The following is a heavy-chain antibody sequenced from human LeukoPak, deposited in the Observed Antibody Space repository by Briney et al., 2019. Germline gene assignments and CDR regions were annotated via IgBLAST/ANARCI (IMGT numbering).Heavy chain of an antibody. J-gene: IGHJ4*02. V-gene: IGHV1-8*01. D-gene: IGHD3-22*01. CDR3: ARGGYYYDSSASTPKFDY. CDR1: GYTFTSYD. Sequence: GASVKVSCKASGYTFTSYDINWVRQATGQGLEWMGWMNPNSGNTGYAQKFQGRVTMTGNTSISTAYMELSRLRSDDTAVYYCARGGYYYDSSASTPKFDYWGQGTLVTVSS. CDR2: MNPNSGNT.